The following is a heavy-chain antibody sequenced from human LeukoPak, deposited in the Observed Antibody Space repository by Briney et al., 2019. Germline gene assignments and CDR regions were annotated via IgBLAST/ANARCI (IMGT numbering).Heavy chain of an antibody. J-gene: IGHJ4*02. V-gene: IGHV3-30*02. Sequence: GWSLRLSCAASGCTFSNYGMHGVRQAPAKGLEGVALIQPNGNDKYYAASVKGRFTVSRDSSKNTLFLQLSSLSAEDTAVYYCAKRDGETEFDYWGQGTLVTVSS. CDR2: IQPNGNDK. CDR1: GCTFSNYG. CDR3: AKRDGETEFDY. D-gene: IGHD3-10*01.